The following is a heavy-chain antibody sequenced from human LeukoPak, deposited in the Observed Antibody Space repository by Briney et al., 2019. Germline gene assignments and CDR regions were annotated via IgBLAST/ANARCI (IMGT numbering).Heavy chain of an antibody. Sequence: PGGSLRLSCAASGFTLSSDGMSWVRQAAGKGVEGVSAISGSGGSTYYADSVKGRFTISTDNSQNTLYLQMNSLRAEDTAVYYCAKIGGTTGTTFNDWGQGTLVTVA. J-gene: IGHJ4*02. CDR1: GFTLSSDG. D-gene: IGHD1-1*01. CDR3: AKIGGTTGTTFND. V-gene: IGHV3-23*01. CDR2: ISGSGGST.